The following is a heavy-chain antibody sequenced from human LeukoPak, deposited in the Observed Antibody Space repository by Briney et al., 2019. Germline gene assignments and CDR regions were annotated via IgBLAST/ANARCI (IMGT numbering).Heavy chain of an antibody. J-gene: IGHJ6*03. CDR2: ISSSGTI. CDR1: GFTFSDCH. V-gene: IGHV3-69-1*02. D-gene: IGHD1-1*01. Sequence: SGGSLRLSCAASGFTFSDCHMSWIRQAPGKGLEWVSYISSSGTIYYADSVKDRFLISRDYSNNMLYLQMDSLRGEDTAVYYCARDGVTRRYNMYFYMDVWGKGTTVTVSS. CDR3: ARDGVTRRYNMYFYMDV.